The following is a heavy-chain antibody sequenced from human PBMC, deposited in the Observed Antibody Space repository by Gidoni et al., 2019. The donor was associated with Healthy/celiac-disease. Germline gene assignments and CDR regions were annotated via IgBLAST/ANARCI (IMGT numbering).Heavy chain of an antibody. Sequence: HVQRVESGGGVLQPGSSLRLSCPASGFTFRRYGMHWVRQAPGKGLEWVAVISYDGSNKYYADSGKGRFTISRDKSKNTLYVQMNSLRAEETAVYYCAKDFDVDNWGQGTLVTVSS. CDR1: GFTFRRYG. D-gene: IGHD3-9*01. CDR2: ISYDGSNK. CDR3: AKDFDVDN. J-gene: IGHJ4*02. V-gene: IGHV3-30*18.